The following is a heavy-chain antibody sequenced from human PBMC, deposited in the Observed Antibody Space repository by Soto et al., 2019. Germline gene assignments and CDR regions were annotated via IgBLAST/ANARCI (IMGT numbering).Heavy chain of an antibody. J-gene: IGHJ3*02. CDR2: MSHSGGT. V-gene: IGHV4-34*01. Sequence: QVQLQQWGAGLLKPSETLSLTCAVYGGFVSSGSYYWSWIRQPPGKGLEWIGEMSHSGGTHFNPSPQCRVTISADTSKNHFSLTMSSETAADTALYYCARVERGTAKTVVDAFDIWGPGKMVTVSS. CDR3: ARVERGTAKTVVDAFDI. CDR1: GGFVSSGSYY. D-gene: IGHD2-21*02.